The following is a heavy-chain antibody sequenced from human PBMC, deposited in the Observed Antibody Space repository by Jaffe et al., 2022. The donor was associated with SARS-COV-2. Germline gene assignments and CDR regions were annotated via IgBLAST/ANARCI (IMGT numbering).Heavy chain of an antibody. V-gene: IGHV3-23*01. CDR3: AKDALAGKGYYYGMDV. D-gene: IGHD1-1*01. CDR2: ISGSGGST. CDR1: GFTFSSYA. Sequence: EVQLLESGGGLVQPGGSLRLSCAASGFTFSSYAMSWVRQAPGKGLEWVSAISGSGGSTYYADSVKGRFTISRDNSKNTLYLQMNSLRAEDTAVYYCAKDALAGKGYYYGMDVWGQGTTVTVSS. J-gene: IGHJ6*02.